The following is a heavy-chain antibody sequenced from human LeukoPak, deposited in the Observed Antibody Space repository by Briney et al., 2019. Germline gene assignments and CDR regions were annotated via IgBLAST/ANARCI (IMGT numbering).Heavy chain of an antibody. V-gene: IGHV4-59*01. CDR2: IYYSGNT. CDR1: GGSISSYY. Sequence: SETLSLTCTVSGGSISSYYFNWIRQPPGKGLEWIGYIYYSGNTNYNPSLKSRVTISVDTSRNQFSLKLSSVTAADTAVYYCARDEIYGYYYMDVWGKGTTVTISS. D-gene: IGHD3-16*01. J-gene: IGHJ6*03. CDR3: ARDEIYGYYYMDV.